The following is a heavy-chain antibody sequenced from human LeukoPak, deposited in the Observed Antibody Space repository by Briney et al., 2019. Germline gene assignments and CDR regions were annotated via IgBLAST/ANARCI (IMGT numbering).Heavy chain of an antibody. CDR1: GGSISSGGYS. Sequence: PSQTLSLTCAVSGGSISSGGYSWSWIRQPPGKGLEWIRYIYHSGSTYYNPSLKSRVTISVDRSKNQFSLKLSSVTAADTAVYYCARAPGVDTAEAFDYWGQGTLVTVSS. CDR3: ARAPGVDTAEAFDY. J-gene: IGHJ4*02. V-gene: IGHV4-30-2*01. D-gene: IGHD5-18*01. CDR2: IYHSGST.